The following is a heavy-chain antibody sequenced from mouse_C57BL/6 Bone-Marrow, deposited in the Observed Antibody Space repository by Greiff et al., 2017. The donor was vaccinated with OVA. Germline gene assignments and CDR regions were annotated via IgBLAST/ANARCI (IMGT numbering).Heavy chain of an antibody. J-gene: IGHJ1*03. Sequence: QVAMQQAVAELARPGASVKLSRKASAPHSTIYVISWVKQRTGQGLEWIGEIYPRSGNTYYNEKFKGKATLTADKSSSTAYMELRSLTSEDSAVYFCARDYGSSFHYWYFDVWGTGTTVTVSS. CDR3: ARDYGSSFHYWYFDV. D-gene: IGHD1-1*01. CDR2: IYPRSGNT. V-gene: IGHV1-81*01. CDR1: APHSTIYV.